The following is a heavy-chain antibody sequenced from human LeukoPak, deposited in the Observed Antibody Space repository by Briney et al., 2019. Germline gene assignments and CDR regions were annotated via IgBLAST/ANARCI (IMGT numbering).Heavy chain of an antibody. CDR1: VFRLGDYW. D-gene: IGHD3-22*01. V-gene: IGHV3-7*01. CDR2: IKFDGSEI. J-gene: IGHJ4*02. Sequence: GGSLRLSCEASVFRLGDYWMTWVRQAPGKGLECVGNIKFDGSEIYYRDSVRGRFTISRDNAKNSLYLQMNSLRVEDTGVYYCTRDLNHDSSGWGQGTLVTVS. CDR3: TRDLNHDSSG.